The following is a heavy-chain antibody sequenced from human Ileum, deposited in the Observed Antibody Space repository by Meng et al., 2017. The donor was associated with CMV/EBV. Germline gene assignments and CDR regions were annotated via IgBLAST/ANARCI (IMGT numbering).Heavy chain of an antibody. CDR2: ISYDGSNK. D-gene: IGHD6-13*01. CDR3: ARGRYSGNYDYYGMDV. V-gene: IGHV3-30*04. J-gene: IGHJ6*02. CDR1: GFTFSSYA. Sequence: GESLKISCAASGFTFSSYAMHWVRQAPGKGLEWVAVISYDGSNKYYADSVKGRFTISRDNSKNTLYLQMNSLRAEETAVYYCARGRYSGNYDYYGMDVWGQGTRVTVSS.